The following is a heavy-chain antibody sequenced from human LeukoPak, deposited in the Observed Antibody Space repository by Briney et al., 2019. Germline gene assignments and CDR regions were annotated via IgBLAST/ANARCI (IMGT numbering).Heavy chain of an antibody. Sequence: PGGSLRLACAASGFTVSSYEMSWVRQAPGKGLGWVSYISSSGSTIYYAASVKGRFTISRDNAKTSLYLQMNSLRAEDTAVYYCAELDITMIGGVWGKGTTVTISS. V-gene: IGHV3-48*03. J-gene: IGHJ6*04. D-gene: IGHD3-10*02. CDR2: ISSSGSTI. CDR3: AELDITMIGGV. CDR1: GFTVSSYE.